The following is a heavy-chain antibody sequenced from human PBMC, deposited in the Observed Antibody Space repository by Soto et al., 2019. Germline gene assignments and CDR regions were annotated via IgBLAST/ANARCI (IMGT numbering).Heavy chain of an antibody. CDR2: ISGSDDST. V-gene: IGHV3-23*01. Sequence: EVQLLESGGGLVQPGESLRLSCAASGFTFSSYAMSWVRQAPGKGLEWVSVISGSDDSTYYADSVKGRFTISRDNSKHTLYLQMNSVIAEDTAVYYCAKRSSSSAFDYWGQGTLVTVSS. CDR3: AKRSSSSAFDY. D-gene: IGHD6-6*01. CDR1: GFTFSSYA. J-gene: IGHJ4*02.